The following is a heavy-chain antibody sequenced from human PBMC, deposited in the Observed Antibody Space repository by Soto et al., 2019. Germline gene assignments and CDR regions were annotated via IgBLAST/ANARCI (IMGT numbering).Heavy chain of an antibody. D-gene: IGHD2-2*01. J-gene: IGHJ5*02. CDR2: ISLYSDST. CDR3: ARVVPGAEAWFGP. Sequence: QVQLVQSGGEVKRPGASVKVSCKTSGYTFSNYGITWVRQAPGQPLEWLGWISLYSDSTNYAQKFQGRVSMTTDTSTTTAYMELSSLRSDDTAVYYCARVVPGAEAWFGPWGQGTLVTVSS. V-gene: IGHV1-18*01. CDR1: GYTFSNYG.